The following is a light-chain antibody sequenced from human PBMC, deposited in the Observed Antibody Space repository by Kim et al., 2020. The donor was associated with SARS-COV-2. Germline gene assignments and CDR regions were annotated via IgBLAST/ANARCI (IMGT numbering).Light chain of an antibody. CDR1: QSVSGR. V-gene: IGKV3-15*01. CDR3: QQYNGWPPWT. CDR2: DTS. J-gene: IGKJ1*01. Sequence: EIVMTQSPATLSVSPGESVTLSCTASQSVSGRLAWFQQKPGQAPRLLIYDTSTRASGTPGRISGSGSGTEFTLTVSSLQSEDFAVYYCQQYNGWPPWTFGQGTKVDIK.